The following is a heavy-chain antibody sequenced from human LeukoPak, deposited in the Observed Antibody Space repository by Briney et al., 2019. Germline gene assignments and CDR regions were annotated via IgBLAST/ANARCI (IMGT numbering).Heavy chain of an antibody. Sequence: GGSLRLSCAVSGSDFSSHNFHWVRQAPGKGLEWVSFISRNSRTTYDADSVKGRFTISRGNSKNTLCLQMTSLRAEHTAVNYRADYWPCARGESGGGPFDYWGQGTMVTVSS. CDR2: ISRNSRTT. V-gene: IGHV3-48*01. CDR3: ADYWPCARGESGGGPFDY. J-gene: IGHJ4*02. D-gene: IGHD2-8*02. CDR1: GSDFSSHN.